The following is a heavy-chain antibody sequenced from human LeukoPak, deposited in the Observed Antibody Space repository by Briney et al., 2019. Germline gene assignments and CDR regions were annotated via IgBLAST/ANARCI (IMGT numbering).Heavy chain of an antibody. CDR2: IYYSGST. Sequence: SETLSLTCTVSGGSISSYYWSWIRQPPGKGLEWIGDIYYSGSTNYNPSLKSRVTISVDTSKNQFSLKLSSVTAADTAVYYCARVLAAAGTTKYYFDYWGQGTLVTVSS. CDR1: GGSISSYY. J-gene: IGHJ4*02. D-gene: IGHD6-13*01. CDR3: ARVLAAAGTTKYYFDY. V-gene: IGHV4-59*12.